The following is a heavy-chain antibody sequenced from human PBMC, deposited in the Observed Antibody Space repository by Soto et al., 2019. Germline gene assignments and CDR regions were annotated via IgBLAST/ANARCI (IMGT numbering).Heavy chain of an antibody. D-gene: IGHD5-12*01. V-gene: IGHV3-23*01. J-gene: IGHJ5*02. Sequence: GGSLRLSCAASGFTFSSYAMSWVRQAPGKGLEWVSAISGSGGSTYYADSVKGRFTISRDNSKNTLYLQMNSLRAEDTAVYYCAKGPEWLRRKNWFDPWGQGTLVTVSS. CDR1: GFTFSSYA. CDR2: ISGSGGST. CDR3: AKGPEWLRRKNWFDP.